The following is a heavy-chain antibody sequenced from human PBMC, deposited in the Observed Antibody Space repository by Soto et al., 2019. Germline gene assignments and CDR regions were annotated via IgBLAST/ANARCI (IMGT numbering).Heavy chain of an antibody. D-gene: IGHD6-13*01. CDR1: GFTFTRYS. J-gene: IGHJ5*02. CDR3: VRRHVSATGIDWFDP. CDR2: ISSTTNYI. Sequence: PGGSLRLSCAASGFTFTRYSMNWVRQAPGKGLEWVSSISSTTNYIYYGDSMKGRFTISRDNAKNSLYLEMNSLRSEDTAVYYCVRRHVSATGIDWFDPWGQGTLVTVSS. V-gene: IGHV3-21*06.